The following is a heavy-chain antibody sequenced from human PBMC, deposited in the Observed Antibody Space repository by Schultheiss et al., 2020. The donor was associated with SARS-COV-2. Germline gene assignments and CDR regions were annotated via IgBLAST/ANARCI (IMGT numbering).Heavy chain of an antibody. CDR1: GGSISSGSYY. J-gene: IGHJ4*02. D-gene: IGHD2-2*01. Sequence: SETLSLTCTVSGGSISSGSYYWSWIRQPAGKGLEWIGRIYTSGSTHYNSSLKSRVTKSVDTSKNQFSLKVSSVTAADTAVSFCATHPLPFYFDYWGQETLVTVSS. CDR2: IYTSGST. CDR3: ATHPLPFYFDY. V-gene: IGHV4-61*02.